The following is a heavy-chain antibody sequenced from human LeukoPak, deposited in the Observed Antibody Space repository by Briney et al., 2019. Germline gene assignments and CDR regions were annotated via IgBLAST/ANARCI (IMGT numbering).Heavy chain of an antibody. V-gene: IGHV3-33*01. CDR3: ARGRGADYGGNSGYFDY. Sequence: HSGGSLRLSCAASGFTFSSYGMHWVRQAPGKGLEWVAVIWYDGSNKYYADSVKGRFTISRDNSKNTLYLQMNSLRAEDTAVYYCARGRGADYGGNSGYFDYWGQGTLVTVSS. CDR2: IWYDGSNK. D-gene: IGHD4-23*01. CDR1: GFTFSSYG. J-gene: IGHJ4*02.